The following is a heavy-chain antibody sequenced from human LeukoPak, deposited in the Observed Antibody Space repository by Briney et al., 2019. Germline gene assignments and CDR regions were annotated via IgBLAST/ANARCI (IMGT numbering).Heavy chain of an antibody. Sequence: SETLSLTCTVSGGSISSGSYYWSWIRQPAGKGLEWIGRIYTSESTNYNPSLKSRVTISVDTSKNQFSLKLSSVTAADTAVYYCARVRYSGIQANWGQGTMVTVSS. J-gene: IGHJ3*01. V-gene: IGHV4-61*02. CDR2: IYTSEST. D-gene: IGHD1-26*01. CDR1: GGSISSGSYY. CDR3: ARVRYSGIQAN.